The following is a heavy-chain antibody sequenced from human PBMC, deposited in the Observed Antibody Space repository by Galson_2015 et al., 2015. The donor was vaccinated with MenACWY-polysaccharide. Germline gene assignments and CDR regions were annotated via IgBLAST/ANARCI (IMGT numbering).Heavy chain of an antibody. D-gene: IGHD3-10*01. V-gene: IGHV1-46*01. Sequence: GNTGYAQKFQGRVTMTRDTSTSTVYMELSSLRSEDTAVYYCARERWFGELLYYMDVWGQGTTVTVSS. CDR2: GNT. J-gene: IGHJ6*02. CDR3: ARERWFGELLYYMDV.